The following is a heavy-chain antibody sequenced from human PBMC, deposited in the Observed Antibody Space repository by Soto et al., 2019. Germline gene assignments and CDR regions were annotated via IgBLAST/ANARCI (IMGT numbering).Heavy chain of an antibody. CDR2: ISYDGSNK. V-gene: IGHV3-30*18. J-gene: IGHJ6*02. CDR1: GFTFSSYG. D-gene: IGHD2-2*01. CDR3: AKDRRGYCSSTSCYYYYGMDV. Sequence: GGSLRLSCAASGFTFSSYGMHWVRQAPGKGLEWVAVISYDGSNKYYADSVKGRFTISRDNSKNTLYLQMNSLRAEDTAVYYCAKDRRGYCSSTSCYYYYGMDVWGQGTTVTVSS.